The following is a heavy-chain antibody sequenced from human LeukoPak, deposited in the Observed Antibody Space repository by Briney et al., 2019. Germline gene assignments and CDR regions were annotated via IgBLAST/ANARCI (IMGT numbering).Heavy chain of an antibody. D-gene: IGHD4-17*01. CDR1: GYTFTSYA. V-gene: IGHV1-3*01. CDR2: INAGNGNT. Sequence: ASVKVSCKASGYTFTSYAMHWVRQAPGQRLEWMGWINAGNGNTKYSQKFQGRVTITRDTSASTAYMELSSLRSEDTAVYYCARVRGYGDYSFPYWGQGTLVTVSS. CDR3: ARVRGYGDYSFPY. J-gene: IGHJ4*02.